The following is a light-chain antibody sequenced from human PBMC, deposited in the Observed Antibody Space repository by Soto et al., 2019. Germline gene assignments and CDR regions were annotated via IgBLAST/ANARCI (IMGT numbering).Light chain of an antibody. V-gene: IGKV1-5*01. CDR1: QSISSY. J-gene: IGKJ1*01. CDR2: DAS. Sequence: DIQITQSPSSLSASVGDRVTITFRASQSISSYLNWYQQKPGKAPKLLIYDASNLESGVPSRFSGGGSGTEFSLTISSLQPDDFATYYCQQYNYFWAFGQGTKVDIK. CDR3: QQYNYFWA.